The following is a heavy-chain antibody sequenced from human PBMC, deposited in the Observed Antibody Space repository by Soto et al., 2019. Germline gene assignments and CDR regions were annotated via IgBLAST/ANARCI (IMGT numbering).Heavy chain of an antibody. D-gene: IGHD2-15*01. V-gene: IGHV3-49*04. CDR2: IRSKAYGGTT. CDR1: GFTFGGYA. Sequence: PGGSLRLSCTASGFTFGGYAMSWVRQAPGKGMVWVGFIRSKAYGGTTEYAASVKVRFTISRDDSKSIADLQVNSLKTEHTPVYYCTRDPYSRGGSWFDYWRHGTLVTVSS. CDR3: TRDPYSRGGSWFDY. J-gene: IGHJ4*01.